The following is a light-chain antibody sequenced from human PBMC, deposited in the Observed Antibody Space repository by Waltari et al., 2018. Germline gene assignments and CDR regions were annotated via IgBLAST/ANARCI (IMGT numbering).Light chain of an antibody. CDR2: LGS. CDR1: QSLLHSNGYNY. CDR3: MQTLQTPFT. V-gene: IGKV2-28*01. J-gene: IGKJ3*01. Sequence: DIVMTQSPLSLPVTPGEPASISCRPSQSLLHSNGYNYLDWFLQKPGQSPQLLIYLGSNRASGVPDRFSGSGSDTDFTLKISRVEADDVGVYYCMQTLQTPFTFGPGTKVDIK.